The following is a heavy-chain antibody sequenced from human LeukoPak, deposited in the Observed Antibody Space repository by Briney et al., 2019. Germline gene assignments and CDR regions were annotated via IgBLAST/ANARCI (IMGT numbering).Heavy chain of an antibody. Sequence: GGSLRLSCAASGFSCYGMHWVRQAPGKGLEWVTSIWYDGSNRHYADSVKGRVTISRDNSKSALYLQMNSLRAEDTAIYYCARDSLPMAVTGPFDHWGQGALVTVSS. CDR3: ARDSLPMAVTGPFDH. CDR2: IWYDGSNR. J-gene: IGHJ4*02. CDR1: GFSCYG. D-gene: IGHD6-19*01. V-gene: IGHV3-33*01.